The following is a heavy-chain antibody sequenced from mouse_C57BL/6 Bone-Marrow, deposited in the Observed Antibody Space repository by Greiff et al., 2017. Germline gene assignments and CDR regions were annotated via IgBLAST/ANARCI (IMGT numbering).Heavy chain of an antibody. CDR3: AREEGGSSLYAMDY. CDR2: ISYDGSN. CDR1: GYSITSGYY. J-gene: IGHJ4*01. Sequence: VQLQQSGPGLVKPSQSLSLTCSVTGYSITSGYYWNWIRQFPGNKLEWMGYISYDGSNNYNPSLKNRIPITRDTSKNQFFLKLNSVTTEDTATYYCAREEGGSSLYAMDYWGQGTSVTVSS. V-gene: IGHV3-6*01. D-gene: IGHD1-1*01.